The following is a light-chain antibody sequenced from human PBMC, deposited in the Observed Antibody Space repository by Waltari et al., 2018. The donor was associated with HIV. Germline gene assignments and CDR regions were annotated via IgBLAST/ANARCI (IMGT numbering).Light chain of an antibody. CDR1: QSVSSN. J-gene: IGKJ3*01. Sequence: EIVMTQSPATLSVSPGERATLSCRASQSVSSNLAWYQQKPGQAPRLLVFGASTRATGIPARFIGSGSGTEFTLTISSLQSEDFAVYYCQQYNNWPPEITFGPGTKVDIK. CDR3: QQYNNWPPEIT. V-gene: IGKV3-15*01. CDR2: GAS.